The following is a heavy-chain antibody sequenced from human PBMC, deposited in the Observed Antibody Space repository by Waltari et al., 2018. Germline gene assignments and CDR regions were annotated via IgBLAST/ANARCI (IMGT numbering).Heavy chain of an antibody. D-gene: IGHD6-19*01. J-gene: IGHJ4*02. CDR2: ISSSSSYI. Sequence: EVQLVESGGGLVKPGGSLRLSCAASGFTFSSYSMNWVRQAPGKGLEWVSSISSSSSYIYYADSVKGRFTISRDNAKNSLYLQMNSLRAEDTAVYYCASLGRRYSSGSLGYWGQGTLVTVSS. V-gene: IGHV3-21*01. CDR3: ASLGRRYSSGSLGY. CDR1: GFTFSSYS.